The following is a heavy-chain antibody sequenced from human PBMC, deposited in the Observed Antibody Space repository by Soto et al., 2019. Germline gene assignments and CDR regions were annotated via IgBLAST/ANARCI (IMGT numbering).Heavy chain of an antibody. CDR3: ARVGAGATDY. J-gene: IGHJ4*02. CDR1: GFTFSSYA. Sequence: QVQLVESGRGVVQPGRSLRLSCAASGFTFSSYAMHWVRQAPGKGLEWVAVISYDGSNKYYADSVKGRFTISRDNSKNTLYLQMNSLRAEETAVYYCARVGAGATDYWGQGTLVTVSS. CDR2: ISYDGSNK. D-gene: IGHD1-26*01. V-gene: IGHV3-30-3*01.